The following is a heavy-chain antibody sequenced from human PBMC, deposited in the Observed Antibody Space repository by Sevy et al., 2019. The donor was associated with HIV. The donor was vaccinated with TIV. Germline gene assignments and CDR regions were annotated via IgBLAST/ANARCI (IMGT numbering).Heavy chain of an antibody. CDR1: GFTPSTYG. D-gene: IGHD2-8*01. V-gene: IGHV3-33*01. CDR3: ARDPRMYGDYLLAYFDY. J-gene: IGHJ4*02. Sequence: GGPLRLSCAGSGFTPSTYGMHWVRQAPGKGLEWVAVIGYDGNNKYYADSVKGRFTISRDNSKNTLFLQMDSLRAEDTAVYYCARDPRMYGDYLLAYFDYWGQGALVTVSS. CDR2: IGYDGNNK.